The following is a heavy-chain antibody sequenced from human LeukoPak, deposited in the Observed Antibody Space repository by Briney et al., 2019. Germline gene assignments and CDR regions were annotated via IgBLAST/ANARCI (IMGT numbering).Heavy chain of an antibody. CDR2: INTNTGNP. CDR3: ARSNNRLAFDP. Sequence: ASVKVSCKASGYTFTSYAINWVRQAPGQGLEWMGWINTNTGNPTHAQGFTGRFVFSLDTSVSTAYLQISSLKAEDTAVYYCARSNNRLAFDPWGQGTLVTVSS. D-gene: IGHD2/OR15-2a*01. V-gene: IGHV7-4-1*02. J-gene: IGHJ5*02. CDR1: GYTFTSYA.